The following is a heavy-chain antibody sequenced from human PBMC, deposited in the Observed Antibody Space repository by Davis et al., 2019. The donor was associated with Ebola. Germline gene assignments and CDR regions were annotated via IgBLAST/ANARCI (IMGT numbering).Heavy chain of an antibody. CDR3: AKGRSAYYYDSSGFRGVAFDI. D-gene: IGHD3-22*01. V-gene: IGHV3-9*01. CDR2: ISWNSGSI. J-gene: IGHJ3*02. CDR1: GFTFSSYA. Sequence: PGGSLRLSCAASGFTFSSYAMHWVRQAPGKGLEWVSGISWNSGSIGYADSVKGRFTISRDNAKNSLYLQMNSLRAEDTALYYCAKGRSAYYYDSSGFRGVAFDIWGQGTMVTVSS.